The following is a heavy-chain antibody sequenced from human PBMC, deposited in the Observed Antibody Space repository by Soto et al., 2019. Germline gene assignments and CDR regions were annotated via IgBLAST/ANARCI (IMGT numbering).Heavy chain of an antibody. CDR1: GLTFNTYG. Sequence: QGQLEESGGGGVQLGRSLPLSWAASGLTFNTYGLKWFGRVQAKGLEGVAIISYDGSFKYYTDSVKGLFTISRDNSGKTLSLQMNSLRAEDTGVYYCAKDSGWYVNYYGMDVWGQGTAVTVSS. CDR2: ISYDGSFK. V-gene: IGHV3-30*18. J-gene: IGHJ6*02. CDR3: AKDSGWYVNYYGMDV. D-gene: IGHD6-19*01.